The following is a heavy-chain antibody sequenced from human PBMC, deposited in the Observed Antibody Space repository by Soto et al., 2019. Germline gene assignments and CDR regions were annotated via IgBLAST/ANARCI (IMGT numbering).Heavy chain of an antibody. Sequence: GESLKISCNGSGYSFTSYWIGWVRQMPGKGLEWMGIIYPGDSDTRYSPSFQGQVTISADKSISTAYPQWSSLKASDTAMYYCATTQGTTVTTSGPPGAYYYYGMDVWGQGTTVTVSS. J-gene: IGHJ6*02. CDR1: GYSFTSYW. CDR2: IYPGDSDT. CDR3: ATTQGTTVTTSGPPGAYYYYGMDV. V-gene: IGHV5-51*01. D-gene: IGHD4-17*01.